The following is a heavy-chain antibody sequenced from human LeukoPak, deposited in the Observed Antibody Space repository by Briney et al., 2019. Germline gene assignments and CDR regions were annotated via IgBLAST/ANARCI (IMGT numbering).Heavy chain of an antibody. CDR1: GFTFNSYG. Sequence: PGGSLRLSCTASGFTFNSYGMHWVRQAPGKGLEWVAVISYEGSTEYYGDSVKGRFTISRDNSKNTLYLQMNSLRTEDTAVYYCARGRSVRDFDYWGQGTLVTVYS. V-gene: IGHV3-30*03. D-gene: IGHD3-3*01. CDR3: ARGRSVRDFDY. J-gene: IGHJ4*02. CDR2: ISYEGSTE.